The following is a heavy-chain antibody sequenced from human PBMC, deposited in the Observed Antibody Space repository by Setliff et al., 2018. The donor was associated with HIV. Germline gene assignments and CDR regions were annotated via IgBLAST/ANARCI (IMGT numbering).Heavy chain of an antibody. CDR3: ARDVATIGAKFYYPYMDV. CDR1: GYSFTSYG. D-gene: IGHD5-12*01. J-gene: IGHJ6*03. V-gene: IGHV7-4-1*02. CDR2: INTENGNP. Sequence: ASVKVSCKASGYSFTSYGMNWVRQAPGQGLEWMGWINTENGNPTYAQGFTGRFVFSLDTSVNTAYLHISSLKPEDAAVYYCARDVATIGAKFYYPYMDVWGKGTTVTVSS.